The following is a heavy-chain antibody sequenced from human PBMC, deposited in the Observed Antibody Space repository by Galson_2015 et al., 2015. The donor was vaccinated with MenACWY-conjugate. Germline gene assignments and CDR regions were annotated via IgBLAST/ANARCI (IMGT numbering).Heavy chain of an antibody. J-gene: IGHJ4*02. D-gene: IGHD1-1*01. CDR2: SRDKASSYTT. Sequence: SLRLSCAASGFTPSEYFMDWVRQAPGKGLEWVGRSRDKASSYTTEYAASVKGRFSISRDDSTNSLYLHMNSLKTEDTAVYYCVRERGSAWNDFFDSWGQGSLVTVSS. CDR3: VRERGSAWNDFFDS. CDR1: GFTPSEYF. V-gene: IGHV3-72*01.